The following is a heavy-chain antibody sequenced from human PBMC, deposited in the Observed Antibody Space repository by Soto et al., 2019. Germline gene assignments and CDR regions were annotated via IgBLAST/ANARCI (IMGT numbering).Heavy chain of an antibody. Sequence: QVQLQESGPGLVKPSQTLSLTCTVSGGSISSGGYYWSWIRQHPGKGLEWIGYIYYSGRTYYILSIKSRITMSVDTSKSQFSLKLNSVTAADTAGYFCAMEMYNWNRFDPWGQGTLVTVSS. V-gene: IGHV4-31*03. CDR2: IYYSGRT. CDR3: AMEMYNWNRFDP. J-gene: IGHJ5*02. CDR1: GGSISSGGYY. D-gene: IGHD1-20*01.